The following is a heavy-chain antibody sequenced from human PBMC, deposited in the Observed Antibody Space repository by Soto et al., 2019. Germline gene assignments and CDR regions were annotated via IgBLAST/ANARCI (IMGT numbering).Heavy chain of an antibody. CDR2: IYPSGTT. Sequence: PETLSLTCSVSGDSFSNYYWSWIRQPAGKGLEWIGRIYPSGTTNYNPSPKSRLTMSRDTSKNQFSLSLRSVTAADTAVYFCARDDYGSAGMDVWGQGTTVTVSS. V-gene: IGHV4-4*07. D-gene: IGHD3-10*01. CDR1: GDSFSNYY. CDR3: ARDDYGSAGMDV. J-gene: IGHJ6*02.